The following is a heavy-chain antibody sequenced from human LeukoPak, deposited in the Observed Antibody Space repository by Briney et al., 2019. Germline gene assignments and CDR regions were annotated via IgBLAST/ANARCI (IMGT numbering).Heavy chain of an antibody. CDR3: ARDRLQGYYYGSGTGMDV. V-gene: IGHV3-30*04. Sequence: GRSLRLSCAASGFTFSSYAMHWVRQAPGKGLEWVAVISYDGSNKYYADSVKGRFTISRDNSKNTLYLQMYSLRAEDTAVYYCARDRLQGYYYGSGTGMDVWGKGTTVTVSS. D-gene: IGHD3-10*01. CDR1: GFTFSSYA. CDR2: ISYDGSNK. J-gene: IGHJ6*04.